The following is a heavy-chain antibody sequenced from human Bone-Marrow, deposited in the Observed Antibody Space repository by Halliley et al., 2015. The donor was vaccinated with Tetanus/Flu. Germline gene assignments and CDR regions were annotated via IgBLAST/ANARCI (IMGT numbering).Heavy chain of an antibody. CDR3: ARLITGDPDY. CDR2: INQDGSAK. D-gene: IGHD7-27*01. J-gene: IGHJ4*02. V-gene: IGHV3-7*03. Sequence: LGWGANINQDGSAKYHVDSVKGRFTISRDNAKSSLYLQMDTLRAEDTAVYYCARLITGDPDYWGQGTLVTVSS.